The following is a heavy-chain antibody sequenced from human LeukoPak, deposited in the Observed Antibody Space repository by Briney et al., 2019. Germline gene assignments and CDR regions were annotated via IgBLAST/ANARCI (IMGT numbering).Heavy chain of an antibody. Sequence: SETLSLTCTVSGGSISSYYWSWIRQPAGKGLEWIGRIYTSGSTNYNPSLKSRVTMSVDTSKNQFSLKLSSVTAADTALYYCARIPLGYSGAYYFDSWGQGTLVTVSS. CDR1: GGSISSYY. CDR3: ARIPLGYSGAYYFDS. J-gene: IGHJ4*02. CDR2: IYTSGST. D-gene: IGHD5-12*01. V-gene: IGHV4-4*07.